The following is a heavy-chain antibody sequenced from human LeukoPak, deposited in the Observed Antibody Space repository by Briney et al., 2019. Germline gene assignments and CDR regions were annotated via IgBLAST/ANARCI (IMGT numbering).Heavy chain of an antibody. CDR1: GGSISSYY. V-gene: IGHV4-59*01. J-gene: IGHJ6*04. CDR2: IYYSGST. Sequence: SETLSLTCTVSGGSISSYYWSWIRQPPGKGLEWIGYIYYSGSTNYNPSLKSRVTISVDTSKNQFSLKLGSVTAADTAVYYCARDPSEGMDVWGKGTTVTVSS. CDR3: ARDPSEGMDV.